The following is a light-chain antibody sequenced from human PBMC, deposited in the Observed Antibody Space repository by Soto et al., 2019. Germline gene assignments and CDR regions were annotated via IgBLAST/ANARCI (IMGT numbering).Light chain of an antibody. CDR2: AAS. CDR3: QQYGSSPLT. Sequence: EIVLTQSPGTLSLSPGERATLSCRASQSLTNNYLAWYQQKPGQAPRLLIYAASSRATGIPDRFSGSGSETDFTLTISRLEPEDFAVYYCQQYGSSPLTFGGGTKVDIK. V-gene: IGKV3-20*01. CDR1: QSLTNNY. J-gene: IGKJ4*01.